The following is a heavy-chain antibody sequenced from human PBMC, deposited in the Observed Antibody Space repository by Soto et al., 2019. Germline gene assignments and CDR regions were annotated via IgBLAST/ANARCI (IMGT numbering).Heavy chain of an antibody. CDR3: ARGGSYCSSTSCFGWFDP. V-gene: IGHV4-61*01. Sequence: SETLSLTCTVSGGSVSSGSYYWIWIRHPPGKGLEWIGYIYYSGSTNHNPPLKSRVTISVDTSKNQFSLKLSSVTAADTAVYYCARGGSYCSSTSCFGWFDPWGQGTLVTVSS. CDR2: IYYSGST. J-gene: IGHJ5*02. D-gene: IGHD2-2*01. CDR1: GGSVSSGSYY.